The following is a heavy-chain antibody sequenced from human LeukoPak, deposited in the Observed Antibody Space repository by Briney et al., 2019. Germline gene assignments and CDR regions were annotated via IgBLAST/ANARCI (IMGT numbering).Heavy chain of an antibody. J-gene: IGHJ5*02. CDR3: ARGGSSWYYEVEWFAP. D-gene: IGHD6-13*01. V-gene: IGHV4-4*07. CDR1: GGSISIHY. Sequence: PSETLSLTCTVAGGSISIHYWSWIRQPAGKGLEWMGRIYTSGSTNYNPSLKSRVTLSVDPSKSQSSMKLSSVPAPDTAVYYCARGGSSWYYEVEWFAPWGQGPLVTVSS. CDR2: IYTSGST.